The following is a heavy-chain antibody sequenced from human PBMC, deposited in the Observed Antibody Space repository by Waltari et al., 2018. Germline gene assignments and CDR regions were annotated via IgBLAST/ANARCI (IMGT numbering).Heavy chain of an antibody. D-gene: IGHD2-15*01. J-gene: IGHJ3*02. CDR2: INPNSGGT. CDR3: QVAAIGGDAFDI. Sequence: QVQLVQSGAEVKKPGASVKVSCKASGYTFTGCYIHWVRPAPGQGLEWMGGINPNSGGTNYAQKFQGRVTMTRDTSISTAYMGLSRLRSDDTAVYYCQVAAIGGDAFDIWGQGTMVTVSS. CDR1: GYTFTGCY. V-gene: IGHV1-2*02.